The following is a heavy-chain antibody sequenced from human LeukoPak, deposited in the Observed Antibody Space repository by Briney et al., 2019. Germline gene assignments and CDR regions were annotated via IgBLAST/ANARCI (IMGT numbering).Heavy chain of an antibody. J-gene: IGHJ4*02. CDR1: GFTFSSYG. D-gene: IGHD5-12*01. CDR2: IWYDGGNK. Sequence: GGSLRLSCAASGFTFSSYGMRWVRQAPGKGLEWVAVIWYDGGNKYYADSVKGRFTISRDHSKNALYLQMNSLRAQDTAVYSCESDTRGYSGDDCGHPFDYWGQGTLVTVSS. CDR3: ESDTRGYSGDDCGHPFDY. V-gene: IGHV3-33*01.